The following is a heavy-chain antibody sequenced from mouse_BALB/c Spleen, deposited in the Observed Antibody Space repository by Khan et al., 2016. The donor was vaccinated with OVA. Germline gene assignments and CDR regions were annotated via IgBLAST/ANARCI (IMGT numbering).Heavy chain of an antibody. D-gene: IGHD2-4*01. J-gene: IGHJ1*01. Sequence: QVQLKESGAELMKPGASVKISCKTTGYKFSSYWIEWVKERPGHGLEWIGEILPGSGSTNYNEKFKGKATFSADTSSNTAYMQLNSLTSEDSAVSYCARCYYDYDWYFDVWGAGTTVTVSS. CDR2: ILPGSGST. V-gene: IGHV1-9*01. CDR3: ARCYYDYDWYFDV. CDR1: GYKFSSYW.